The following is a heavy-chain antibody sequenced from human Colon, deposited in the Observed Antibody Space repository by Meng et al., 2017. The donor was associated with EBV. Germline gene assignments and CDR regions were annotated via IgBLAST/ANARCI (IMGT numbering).Heavy chain of an antibody. J-gene: IGHJ4*02. CDR2: IDDSGST. Sequence: VRVQESGPGLVKPSGTLSLTCGVSGVSISSNIRWTWVRQPPGKGLEWIGDIDDSGSTNYNPSLNSRISISLDKSKNHFSLKVNSVTAADTAVYYCARGKQDAWELLAYWGQGALVTVSS. CDR3: ARGKQDAWELLAY. D-gene: IGHD1-26*01. V-gene: IGHV4-4*02. CDR1: GVSISSNIR.